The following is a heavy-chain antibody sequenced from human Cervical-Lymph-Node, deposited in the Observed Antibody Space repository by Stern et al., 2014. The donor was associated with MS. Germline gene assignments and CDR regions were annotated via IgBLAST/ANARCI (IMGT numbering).Heavy chain of an antibody. CDR3: VGCSGGSCWENAFDI. V-gene: IGHV2-26*01. Sequence: QVTLRESGPVLVKATETLTLTCTVSGSSLPNAIMDVSWIRQPPGKALEWLAHIFSNDDKSYSTSLKSRLTISKDTPKGQVVLTMTNMDPVDTATYYCVGCSGGSCWENAFDIWGQGTMVTVSS. CDR2: IFSNDDK. J-gene: IGHJ3*02. CDR1: GSSLPNAIMD. D-gene: IGHD2-15*01.